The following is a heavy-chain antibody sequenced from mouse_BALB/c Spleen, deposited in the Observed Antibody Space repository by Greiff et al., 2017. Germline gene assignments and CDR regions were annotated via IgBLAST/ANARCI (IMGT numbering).Heavy chain of an antibody. Sequence: EVQLQQSGPELVKPGASVKISCKASGYSFTGYFMNWVMQSHGKSLEWIGRINPYNGDTFYNQKFKGKATLTVDKSSSTAHMELRSLASEDSAVYYCARGDYAMDYWGQGTSVTVSS. V-gene: IGHV1-20*02. J-gene: IGHJ4*01. CDR1: GYSFTGYF. CDR3: ARGDYAMDY. CDR2: INPYNGDT.